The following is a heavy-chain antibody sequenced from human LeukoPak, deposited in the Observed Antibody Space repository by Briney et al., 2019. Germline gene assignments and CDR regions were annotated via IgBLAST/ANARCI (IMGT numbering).Heavy chain of an antibody. CDR3: AKLGGSREGYYFDF. D-gene: IGHD2-15*01. Sequence: PGGSLRLSCAASGFTFRNYTMTWVRQAPGQGLEWVPAISGSGGSTYYADSVKGRFTISRDDSKNTLYLQMNSLRAEDTAVYYCAKLGGSREGYYFDFWGQGTLVTVSS. CDR1: GFTFRNYT. V-gene: IGHV3-23*01. J-gene: IGHJ4*02. CDR2: ISGSGGST.